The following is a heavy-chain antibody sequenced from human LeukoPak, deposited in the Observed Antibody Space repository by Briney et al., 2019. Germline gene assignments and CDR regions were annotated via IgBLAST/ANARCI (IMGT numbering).Heavy chain of an antibody. D-gene: IGHD6-13*01. CDR1: GNTFTTYA. Sequence: SVKVSCKASGNTFTTYAISWVRQAPGQGLEWMGGIIPIFGTTNYAQKLQGRVTISADESTSTAYMDLSSLRSDDTAVYYCARDMKAIAAAGTEADAFDVWGQGTLVTVSS. CDR3: ARDMKAIAAAGTEADAFDV. J-gene: IGHJ3*01. V-gene: IGHV1-69*01. CDR2: IIPIFGTT.